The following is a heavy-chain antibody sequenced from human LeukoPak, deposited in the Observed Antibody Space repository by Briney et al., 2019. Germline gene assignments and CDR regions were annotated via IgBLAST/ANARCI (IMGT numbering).Heavy chain of an antibody. D-gene: IGHD3-9*01. Sequence: PSQTLSLTCAVSGGSISSGGYSWSWIRQPPGKGLEWIGYIYHSGSTYYNPSLKSRVTISVDRSKNQFSLKLSSVTAADTAVYFCARGGYDILTGYYRDGMDVWGQGTTVTVSS. CDR3: ARGGYDILTGYYRDGMDV. V-gene: IGHV4-30-2*01. CDR2: IYHSGST. J-gene: IGHJ6*02. CDR1: GGSISSGGYS.